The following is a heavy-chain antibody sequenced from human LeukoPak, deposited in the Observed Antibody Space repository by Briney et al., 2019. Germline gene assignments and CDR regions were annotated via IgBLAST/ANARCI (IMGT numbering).Heavy chain of an antibody. CDR1: GFTFSSYG. V-gene: IGHV3-30*18. D-gene: IGHD1-26*01. Sequence: GGSLRLSCAASGFTFSSYGMHWGRQAPGKGLGWVAVISYDGSNKYYADSVKGRFTISRDNSKNTLYLQMNSLRAEDTAVYYCAKGSGSLDYWGQGTLVTVSS. J-gene: IGHJ4*02. CDR2: ISYDGSNK. CDR3: AKGSGSLDY.